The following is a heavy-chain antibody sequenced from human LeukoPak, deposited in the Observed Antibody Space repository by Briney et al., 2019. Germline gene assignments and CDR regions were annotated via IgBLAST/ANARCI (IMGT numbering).Heavy chain of an antibody. J-gene: IGHJ6*03. CDR3: AKDHWGREMAAITNYYYYMDV. CDR2: IKQDGVEK. V-gene: IGHV3-7*01. Sequence: GGSLRLSCVASGFTFSDYWMSWVRQAPGKGLEWVANIKQDGVEKYYVDSVKGRFTISRDNSKNTLYLQMNSLRAEDTAVYYCAKDHWGREMAAITNYYYYMDVWGKGTTVTVSS. CDR1: GFTFSDYW. D-gene: IGHD5-24*01.